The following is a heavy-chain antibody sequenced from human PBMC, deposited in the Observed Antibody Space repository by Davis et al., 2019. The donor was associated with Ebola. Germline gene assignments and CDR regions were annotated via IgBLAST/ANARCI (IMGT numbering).Heavy chain of an antibody. CDR3: ARQQWLGYFDY. D-gene: IGHD6-19*01. CDR1: GFTFSSYS. V-gene: IGHV3-21*01. CDR2: ISSSSSYI. J-gene: IGHJ4*02. Sequence: GESLKISCAASGFTFSSYSMNWVRQAPGKGLEWVSSISSSSSYIYYADSVKGRFTISRDSAKNSLYLQMNSLRAEDTAVYYCARQQWLGYFDYWGQGILVTVSS.